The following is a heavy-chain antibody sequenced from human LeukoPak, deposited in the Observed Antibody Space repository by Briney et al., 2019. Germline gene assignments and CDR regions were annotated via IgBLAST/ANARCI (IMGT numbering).Heavy chain of an antibody. CDR2: ISSSSSYI. J-gene: IGHJ4*02. CDR1: GFTFSRFS. V-gene: IGHV3-21*01. Sequence: PGGSLRLSCAVSGFTFSRFSMTWVRQAPGKGLEWVSSISSSSSYIYYRDSVKGRLTISRDNAKNSLYLQMHSLRAEDTAVYYCALVGATSWAPFDYWGQGTLVTVSS. CDR3: ALVGATSWAPFDY. D-gene: IGHD1-26*01.